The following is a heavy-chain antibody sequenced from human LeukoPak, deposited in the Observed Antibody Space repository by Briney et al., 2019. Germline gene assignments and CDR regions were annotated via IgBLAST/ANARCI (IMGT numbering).Heavy chain of an antibody. CDR2: ISGSGGST. CDR1: GFTFSSYA. Sequence: GGVLRLSCAASGFTFSSYAMSWVRQAPGKGLEWVSAISGSGGSTYYADSVKGRFTISRDNSKNTLYLQMNSLRAEDTAVYYCAKHPYCSSTSCYFDYWGREPWSPSPQ. V-gene: IGHV3-23*01. CDR3: AKHPYCSSTSCYFDY. J-gene: IGHJ4*02. D-gene: IGHD2-2*01.